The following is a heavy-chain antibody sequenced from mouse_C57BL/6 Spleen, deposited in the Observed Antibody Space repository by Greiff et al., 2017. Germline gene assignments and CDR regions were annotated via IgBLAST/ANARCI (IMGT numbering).Heavy chain of an antibody. V-gene: IGHV1-4*01. D-gene: IGHD1-1*01. Sequence: QVQLQQSGAELARPGASVKMSCKASGYTFTSYTMHWVKQRPGQGLEWIGYINPSSGYTKYNQKFKDKATLTADKSTSTASMQLSSLTSEDSEVYYCARDGGSNYFDYWGQGTTLTVSS. J-gene: IGHJ2*01. CDR3: ARDGGSNYFDY. CDR1: GYTFTSYT. CDR2: INPSSGYT.